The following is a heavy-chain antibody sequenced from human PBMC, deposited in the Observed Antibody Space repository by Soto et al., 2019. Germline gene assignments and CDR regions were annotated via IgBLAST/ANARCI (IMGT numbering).Heavy chain of an antibody. V-gene: IGHV3-23*01. CDR1: GLTFGSRA. CDR2: ITDNGGDA. CDR3: ARGSTESYPGSRIFGF. D-gene: IGHD3-10*01. J-gene: IGHJ4*02. Sequence: QPGGSLRLSCVASGLTFGSRAMSWVRQAPGEGLQWVATITDNGGDAKYADSVRGRLVISRDNSKKTLYLQMTSLTAEDSAMYFCARGSTESYPGSRIFGFWGRGTLVTVSS.